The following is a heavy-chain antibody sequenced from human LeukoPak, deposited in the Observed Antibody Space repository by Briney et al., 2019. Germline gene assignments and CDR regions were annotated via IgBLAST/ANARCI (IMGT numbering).Heavy chain of an antibody. J-gene: IGHJ1*01. D-gene: IGHD6-13*01. Sequence: PSETLSLTCAVYDGSFSGYYWSWIRQPPGKGLEWIGEINHSGSTNYNPSLKSRVTISVDTSKNQFSLKLSSVTAADTAVYYCARASIAAAGPPLKYFQHRGQGTLVTVSS. CDR1: DGSFSGYY. V-gene: IGHV4-34*01. CDR3: ARASIAAAGPPLKYFQH. CDR2: INHSGST.